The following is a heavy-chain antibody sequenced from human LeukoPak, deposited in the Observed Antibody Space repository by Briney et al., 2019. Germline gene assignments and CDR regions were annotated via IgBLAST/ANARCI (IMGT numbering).Heavy chain of an antibody. Sequence: PGGSLRLSCAASGFTFSSYAMSWVRQAPGKGLEWVSAISGSGGSTYDADSVKGRFTISRDNSKNTLYLQMNSLRAEDTAVYYCAKGADVLIPAAGSLFDYWGQGTLVTLSS. V-gene: IGHV3-23*01. CDR1: GFTFSSYA. CDR3: AKGADVLIPAAGSLFDY. CDR2: ISGSGGST. J-gene: IGHJ4*02. D-gene: IGHD6-13*01.